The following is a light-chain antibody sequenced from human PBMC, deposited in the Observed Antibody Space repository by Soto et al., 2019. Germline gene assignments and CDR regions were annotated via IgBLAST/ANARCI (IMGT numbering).Light chain of an antibody. CDR1: QGISSY. CDR2: AAS. J-gene: IGKJ3*01. CDR3: QQLNSYPFT. V-gene: IGKV1-9*01. Sequence: DIQLTQSPSFLSASVGDRVTITCRASQGISSYLAWYQQRPGKAPKLLIYAASTLQTGVPSRFSGSGSGTDFTLTISSLQPEDFATYCCQQLNSYPFTFGPGTKVDIK.